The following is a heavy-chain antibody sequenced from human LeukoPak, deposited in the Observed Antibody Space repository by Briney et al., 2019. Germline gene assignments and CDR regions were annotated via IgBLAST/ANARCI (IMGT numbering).Heavy chain of an antibody. CDR2: IIPIFGTA. CDR1: GGTFSSYA. J-gene: IGHJ5*02. CDR3: ARDRYYGSGSYKKFDP. Sequence: GASVKVSCKASGGTFSSYAISWVRQAPGQGLEWMGGIIPIFGTANYAQKFQGRVTITADESTSTAYMELSSLRSEDTAVYYCARDRYYGSGSYKKFDPWGQGTLVTVSS. D-gene: IGHD3-10*01. V-gene: IGHV1-69*13.